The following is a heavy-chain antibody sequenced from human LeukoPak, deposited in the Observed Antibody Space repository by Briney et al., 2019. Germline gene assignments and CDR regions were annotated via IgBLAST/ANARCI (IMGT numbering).Heavy chain of an antibody. CDR2: IIPIFGTK. J-gene: IGHJ4*02. CDR3: ARIVGIASRGYFDY. D-gene: IGHD3-10*01. V-gene: IGHV1-69*13. CDR1: GGTLSRYA. Sequence: SVKVSCQASGGTLSRYAISWVRQAPGQGPEWMGGIIPIFGTKNYPQKFQGRVTITADESTSTAYMELSSLRSEDTAVYYCARIVGIASRGYFDYWGQGTLVTVSS.